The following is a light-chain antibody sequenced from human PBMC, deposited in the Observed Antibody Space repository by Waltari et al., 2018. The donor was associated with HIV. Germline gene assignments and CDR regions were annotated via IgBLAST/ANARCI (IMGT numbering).Light chain of an antibody. J-gene: IGKJ4*01. Sequence: DIVLTQSQATLSLSPGERATLPCGASQSISNNYLAWYRRKPGQAPRFLMYDASKRATGIPDRFRGSGSGTDFTLTISRLEPEDFAVYYCQQYGSSPLTFGGGTKVEIK. CDR1: QSISNNY. V-gene: IGKV3D-20*01. CDR2: DAS. CDR3: QQYGSSPLT.